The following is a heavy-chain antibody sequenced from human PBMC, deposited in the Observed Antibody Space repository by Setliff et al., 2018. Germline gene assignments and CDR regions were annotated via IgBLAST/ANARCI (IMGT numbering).Heavy chain of an antibody. D-gene: IGHD3-22*01. CDR1: GGTFSGYG. V-gene: IGHV1-69*05. CDR2: TIPIFGTT. J-gene: IGHJ6*03. CDR3: VREGVDSRSSTDYRYYMDA. Sequence: SVKVSCKASGGTFSGYGISWVRQAPGQGLEWMGGTIPIFGTTDYAQKFRGRVTIITDESTSTAFMQLSSLRSEDTAVYYCVREGVDSRSSTDYRYYMDAWGKGTTVTVSS.